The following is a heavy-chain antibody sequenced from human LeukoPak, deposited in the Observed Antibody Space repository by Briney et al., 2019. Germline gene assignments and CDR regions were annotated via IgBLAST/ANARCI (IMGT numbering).Heavy chain of an antibody. D-gene: IGHD6-13*01. CDR2: IKSKTDGGTT. V-gene: IGHV3-15*01. Sequence: GGSLRLSCAASGFTFSNAWMSWVRQAPGKGLEWVGRIKSKTDGGTTDYAAPVKGRFTISRDDSKNTLYLQMNSLKTEDTAVYYCTKYSSSWSDPIFDYWGQGTLVTVSS. CDR1: GFTFSNAW. CDR3: TKYSSSWSDPIFDY. J-gene: IGHJ4*02.